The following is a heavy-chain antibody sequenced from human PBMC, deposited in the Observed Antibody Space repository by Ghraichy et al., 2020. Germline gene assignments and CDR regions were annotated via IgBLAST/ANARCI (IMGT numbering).Heavy chain of an antibody. J-gene: IGHJ5*02. CDR2: IYDSGST. CDR3: ARGYSSTLMNWFDP. D-gene: IGHD6-19*01. CDR1: GGSINISDYY. Sequence: SETLSLTCTVSGGSINISDYYWSWIRQPPGKGLECIGYIYDSGSTKYNSSLKSRVTISVDTSKNHFSLKLTSVTAADTAVYYCARGYSSTLMNWFDPWGQGILVTVSS. V-gene: IGHV4-61*03.